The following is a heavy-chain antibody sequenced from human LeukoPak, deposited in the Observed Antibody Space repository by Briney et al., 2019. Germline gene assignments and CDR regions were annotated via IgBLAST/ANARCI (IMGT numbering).Heavy chain of an antibody. D-gene: IGHD3-22*01. V-gene: IGHV3-33*01. Sequence: GGSLRLSCAASGFTFSSYGMHWVRQAPGKGLEWVAVIWYDGSNKYYTDSVKGRFTISRDNSKNTLYLQMNSLRAEDTAVYYCARERSLSSVAFDIWGQGTMVTVSS. J-gene: IGHJ3*02. CDR1: GFTFSSYG. CDR3: ARERSLSSVAFDI. CDR2: IWYDGSNK.